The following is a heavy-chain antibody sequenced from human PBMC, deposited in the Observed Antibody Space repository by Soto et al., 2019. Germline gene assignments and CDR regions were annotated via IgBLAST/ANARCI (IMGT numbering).Heavy chain of an antibody. D-gene: IGHD3-9*01. Sequence: QVQLQQSGPGLVKPSQTLSLTCAISGDSVSSNSAAWNWIRQSPSGGLEWLGRTYYRSKWYSVSAVSVKSRATIKPDTPMNHFSLQLNSVTPEDSAVYYCERGPGILTPWGQGTLVTVSS. J-gene: IGHJ5*02. V-gene: IGHV6-1*01. CDR1: GDSVSSNSAA. CDR2: TYYRSKWYS. CDR3: ERGPGILTP.